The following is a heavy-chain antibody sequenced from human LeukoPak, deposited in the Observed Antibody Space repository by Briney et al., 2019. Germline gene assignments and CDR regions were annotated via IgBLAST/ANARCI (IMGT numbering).Heavy chain of an antibody. Sequence: GGSLRLSCASSGFTFSSHAMSWVRQAPGKGLEWVSAMSGSGGSTYYADSVKGRFTISRDNSKNTLYLQMNSLRAEDPAVYYCAKWGCSGSDCYPFDYWGQGTLVTVSS. CDR2: MSGSGGST. V-gene: IGHV3-23*01. D-gene: IGHD2-21*02. CDR1: GFTFSSHA. CDR3: AKWGCSGSDCYPFDY. J-gene: IGHJ4*02.